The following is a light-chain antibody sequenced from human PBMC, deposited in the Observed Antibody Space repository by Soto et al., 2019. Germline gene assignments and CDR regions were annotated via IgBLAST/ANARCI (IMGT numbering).Light chain of an antibody. V-gene: IGLV2-8*01. CDR2: EVS. CDR1: SSDVGGYNY. J-gene: IGLJ1*01. CDR3: SSYAGSNFYV. Sequence: QSALTQPPSAFGSPGQSVTISCTGTSSDVGGYNYVSWYQQHPGKAPKLMIYEVSKRPSGVPDRFSGSKSGNTASLTVSGLQAEDEADYYCSSYAGSNFYVFGTGTKLTVL.